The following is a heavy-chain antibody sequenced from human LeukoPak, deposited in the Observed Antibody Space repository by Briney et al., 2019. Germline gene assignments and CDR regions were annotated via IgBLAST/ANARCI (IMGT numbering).Heavy chain of an antibody. Sequence: PGGSLRLSCAASGFTFSSYGMHWVRQAPGKGLEWVAFIRYDGSNKYYADSVKGRFLISRDNSKNMLFLQMNSLIIEDTAVYYCARNSDYYDYSPQSVWGQGTLVTVSS. CDR2: IRYDGSNK. D-gene: IGHD3-22*01. J-gene: IGHJ4*02. V-gene: IGHV3-30*02. CDR3: ARNSDYYDYSPQSV. CDR1: GFTFSSYG.